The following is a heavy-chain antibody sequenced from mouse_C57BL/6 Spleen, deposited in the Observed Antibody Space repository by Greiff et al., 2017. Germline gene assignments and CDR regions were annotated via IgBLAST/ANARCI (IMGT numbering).Heavy chain of an antibody. CDR2: IHPSDSDT. Sequence: VQLQQSGAELVKPGASVKLSCTASGFNIKDYYMHWVKQRPGQGLEWIGRIHPSDSDTNYNQKFKGKATLTVDKSSSTAYMQLSSLTSEDSAVYYCAIGGYGPWYFDVWGTGTTVTVSS. V-gene: IGHV1-74*01. D-gene: IGHD2-2*01. CDR3: AIGGYGPWYFDV. J-gene: IGHJ1*03. CDR1: GFNIKDYY.